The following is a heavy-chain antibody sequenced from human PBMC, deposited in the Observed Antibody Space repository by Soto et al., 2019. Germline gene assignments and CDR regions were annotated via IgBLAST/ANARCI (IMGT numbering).Heavy chain of an antibody. J-gene: IGHJ4*02. D-gene: IGHD2-8*02. V-gene: IGHV4-39*01. CDR2: IFYSGTT. CDR3: TTLASGHFDS. Sequence: QLRESGPGLLKTSETLSLTCTVSGGSISSPSYNWGWVRQPPGKGREWIGTIFYSGTTQYYPSLRIRLSMSVDTSKSQASLSLTSVTAADTAVYSCTTLASGHFDSWGQGAQVTVSS. CDR1: GGSISSPSYN.